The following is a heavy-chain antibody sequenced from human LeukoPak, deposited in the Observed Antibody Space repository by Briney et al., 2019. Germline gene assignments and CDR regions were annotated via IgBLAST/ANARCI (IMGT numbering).Heavy chain of an antibody. D-gene: IGHD4-17*01. CDR2: INPNSGGT. CDR3: ARQHDYGDYSFGY. Sequence: ASVKVSCKASGYTFTSYYMHWVRQAPGQGLEWMGGINPNSGGTNYAQKFQGRVTMTRDTSISTAYMELSRLRSDDTAVYYCARQHDYGDYSFGYWGQGTLVTVSS. V-gene: IGHV1-2*02. J-gene: IGHJ4*02. CDR1: GYTFTSYY.